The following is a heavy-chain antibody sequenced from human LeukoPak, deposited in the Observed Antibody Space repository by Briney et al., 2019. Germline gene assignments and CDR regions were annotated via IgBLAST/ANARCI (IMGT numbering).Heavy chain of an antibody. D-gene: IGHD3-22*01. CDR1: GFTFDDYT. Sequence: PGRSLRLSCAASGFTFDDYTMHWVRQAPGKGLEWVSLISWDGGSTYYADSVKGRFTISRDNSKNTLYLQMNSLRAEDTAVYYCAKATYYYDSSGSDGNQFDYWGQGTLVTVSS. V-gene: IGHV3-43*01. J-gene: IGHJ4*02. CDR3: AKATYYYDSSGSDGNQFDY. CDR2: ISWDGGST.